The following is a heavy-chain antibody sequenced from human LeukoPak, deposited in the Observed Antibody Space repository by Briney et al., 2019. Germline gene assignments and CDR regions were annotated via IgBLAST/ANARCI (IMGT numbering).Heavy chain of an antibody. CDR1: GGTFSSYA. CDR3: ARGIAAAAGTYYYGMDV. V-gene: IGHV1-69*06. CDR2: VIPIFGTA. J-gene: IGHJ6*04. Sequence: SVKVSCKASGGTFSSYAISWVRQAPGQGLEWMGGVIPIFGTANYAQKFQGRVTITADKSTSTAYMELSSLRSEDTAVYYCARGIAAAAGTYYYGMDVWGKGTTVTVSS. D-gene: IGHD6-13*01.